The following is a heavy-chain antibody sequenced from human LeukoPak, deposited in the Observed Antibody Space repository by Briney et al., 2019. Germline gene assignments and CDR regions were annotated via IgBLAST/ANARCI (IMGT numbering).Heavy chain of an antibody. CDR1: GGSISSGGYS. Sequence: LSLTCAVSGGSISSGGYSWSWIRQAPGKGLEWVSYISSSGSTIYYADSVKGRFTISRDNAKNSLYLQMNSLRAEDTAVYYCARDLMGIAYRGAFYYWGQGTLVTVSS. CDR2: ISSSGSTI. V-gene: IGHV3-11*01. CDR3: ARDLMGIAYRGAFYY. D-gene: IGHD6-13*01. J-gene: IGHJ4*02.